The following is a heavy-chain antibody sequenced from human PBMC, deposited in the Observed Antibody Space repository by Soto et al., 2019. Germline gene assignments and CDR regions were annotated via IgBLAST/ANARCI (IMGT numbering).Heavy chain of an antibody. Sequence: PSETLSLTCTVSGGSISSYYWSWIRQPPGKGLEWIGYIYYSGSTNYNPSLKSRVTISVDTSKNQFSLKLSSVTAADTAVYYCARDRFSSGYSRWWFDPWGQGTLVTVSS. CDR3: ARDRFSSGYSRWWFDP. CDR1: GGSISSYY. CDR2: IYYSGST. J-gene: IGHJ5*02. V-gene: IGHV4-59*01. D-gene: IGHD5-12*01.